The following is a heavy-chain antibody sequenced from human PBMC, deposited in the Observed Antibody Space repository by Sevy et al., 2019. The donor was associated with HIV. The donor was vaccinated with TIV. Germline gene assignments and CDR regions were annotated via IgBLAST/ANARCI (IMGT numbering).Heavy chain of an antibody. CDR2: ITGDSSYM. D-gene: IGHD5-12*01. J-gene: IGHJ4*02. CDR1: GFTFSSYN. CDR3: ARDPPYSGYDAYDY. Sequence: GGSLRLSCAASGFTFSSYNMNWVRQAPGKGLEWISSITGDSSYMYDADSVKGRFTISRDNAKNSLYLHMNSLRAEDTAVYYCARDPPYSGYDAYDYWGQGTLVTVSS. V-gene: IGHV3-21*01.